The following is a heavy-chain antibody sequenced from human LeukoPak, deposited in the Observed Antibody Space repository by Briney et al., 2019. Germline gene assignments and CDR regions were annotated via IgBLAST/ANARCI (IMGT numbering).Heavy chain of an antibody. D-gene: IGHD6-19*01. V-gene: IGHV4-4*07. Sequence: KPSQTLSLTCTVSGDSIIGYYWSWIRQPAGKGLEWIGRIYTSGSTNYNPSLKSRVTISVDTSKNQFSLKLSSVTAADTAVYYCARHLGPGIAVAGFDYWGQGTLVTVSS. J-gene: IGHJ4*02. CDR2: IYTSGST. CDR3: ARHLGPGIAVAGFDY. CDR1: GDSIIGYY.